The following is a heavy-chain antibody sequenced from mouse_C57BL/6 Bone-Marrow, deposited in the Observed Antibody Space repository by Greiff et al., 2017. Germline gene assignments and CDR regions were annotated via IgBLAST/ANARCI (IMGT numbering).Heavy chain of an antibody. V-gene: IGHV5-12*01. Sequence: DVMLVESGGGLVQPGGSLKLSCAASGFTFSDYYMYWVRQTPEKRLEWVAYISNGGGSTYYPDTVKGRFTFSRDNAKNTPYLQMSRLKSEDTAMYYCARQTTYVPFAYWGQGTLVTVSA. J-gene: IGHJ3*01. CDR1: GFTFSDYY. CDR2: ISNGGGST. CDR3: ARQTTYVPFAY. D-gene: IGHD5-5*01.